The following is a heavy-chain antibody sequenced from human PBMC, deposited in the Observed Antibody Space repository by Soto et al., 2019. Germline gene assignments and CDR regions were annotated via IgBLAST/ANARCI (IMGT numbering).Heavy chain of an antibody. D-gene: IGHD3-16*01. Sequence: GASVKVSCKASGGTFSNYGISWVRQAPGQGLEWMGGIMPSSDTPSSAQKFQGRVIISADESTSTAYMDLSSLRSEDTAVYYCAIDESDDYVFGSFRAWGQGTPVTVS. J-gene: IGHJ5*02. CDR2: IMPSSDTP. V-gene: IGHV1-69*13. CDR1: GGTFSNYG. CDR3: AIDESDDYVFGSFRA.